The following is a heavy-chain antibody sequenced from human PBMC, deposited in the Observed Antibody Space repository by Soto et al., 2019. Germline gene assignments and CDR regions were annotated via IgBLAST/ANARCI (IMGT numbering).Heavy chain of an antibody. CDR1: GGSISSGAYY. J-gene: IGHJ4*02. CDR3: ARGGSYYYESSGKDYFDY. Sequence: SETLSLTCTVSGGSISSGAYYWSWIRQHPGEGLEWIGYIYNSGSTYYNPSLKSRVSISIDTSENQFSLKLTSVTAADTAVYYCARGGSYYYESSGKDYFDYWGQGALVTVSS. D-gene: IGHD3-22*01. V-gene: IGHV4-31*03. CDR2: IYNSGST.